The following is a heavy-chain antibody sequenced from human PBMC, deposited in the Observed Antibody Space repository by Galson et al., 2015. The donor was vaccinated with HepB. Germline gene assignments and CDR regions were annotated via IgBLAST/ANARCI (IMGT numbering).Heavy chain of an antibody. Sequence: SLRLSCAASGFTFSSYAMSWVRQAPGKGLEWVSAISGSGGSTYYADSVKGRFTISRDNSKNTLYLQMNSLRAEDTAVYYCAKDLSTSDSSGYYYHSGYDAFDIWGQGTMVTVSS. CDR1: GFTFSSYA. CDR2: ISGSGGST. CDR3: AKDLSTSDSSGYYYHSGYDAFDI. J-gene: IGHJ3*02. V-gene: IGHV3-23*01. D-gene: IGHD3-22*01.